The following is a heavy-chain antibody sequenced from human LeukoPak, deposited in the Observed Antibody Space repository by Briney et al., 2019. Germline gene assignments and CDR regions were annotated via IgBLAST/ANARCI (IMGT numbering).Heavy chain of an antibody. D-gene: IGHD2-21*01. CDR3: AKVFSPSMWSING. CDR1: GFTFSSYG. V-gene: IGHV3-30*02. Sequence: PGGSLRLSCAASGFTFSSYGMHWVRQAPGKGLEWVAFIRYDGSNKYYAVSVKGRFTISRDNSKNTLYLQMNSLRAEDTAVYYCAKVFSPSMWSINGWGQGTLVTVSS. CDR2: IRYDGSNK. J-gene: IGHJ4*02.